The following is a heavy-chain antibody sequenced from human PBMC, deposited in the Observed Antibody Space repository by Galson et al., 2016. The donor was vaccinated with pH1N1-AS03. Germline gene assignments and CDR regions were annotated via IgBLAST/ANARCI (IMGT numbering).Heavy chain of an antibody. CDR2: ITSSGGSGSTI. D-gene: IGHD3-9*01. V-gene: IGHV3-11*01. CDR1: GFSLSDYY. CDR3: ARGWYDIWTGYLVDPFDY. J-gene: IGHJ4*02. Sequence: SLRLSCAASGFSLSDYYMSWIRQAPGKGLEWISCITSSGGSGSTIYYADSVKGRFTISRDNAKNSLYLQMNSLRADDTAVYFCARGWYDIWTGYLVDPFDYWGQGALVTVSS.